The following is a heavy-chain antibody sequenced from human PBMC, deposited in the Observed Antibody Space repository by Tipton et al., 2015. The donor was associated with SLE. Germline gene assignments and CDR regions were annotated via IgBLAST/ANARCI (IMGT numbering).Heavy chain of an antibody. V-gene: IGHV4-38-2*02. D-gene: IGHD1-26*01. Sequence: TLSLTCSVSGYSVTSSYYWGWVRQPPGKGLEWVGSFAHSGSTFYNPSLKARGSISTDTSKNEFSLRLTSVTAADTAVYYCARDGFSGSGSSRFDYWGQGTLVTVSS. CDR1: GYSVTSSYY. CDR2: FAHSGST. CDR3: ARDGFSGSGSSRFDY. J-gene: IGHJ4*02.